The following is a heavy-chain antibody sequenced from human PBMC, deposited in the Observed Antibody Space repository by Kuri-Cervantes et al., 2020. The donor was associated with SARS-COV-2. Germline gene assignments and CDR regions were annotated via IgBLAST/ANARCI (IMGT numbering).Heavy chain of an antibody. D-gene: IGHD5-12*01. CDR3: VRVGAYSGYDFDS. J-gene: IGHJ4*02. Sequence: GGSLRLSCAASGFIFSRYSMNWVRQAPGKGLEWVSYISSSSSTIYYIDSVKGRFTISRDNAKNSLYLRMNSLRAEDTAVYYCVRVGAYSGYDFDSWGQGTLVTVSS. CDR1: GFIFSRYS. CDR2: ISSSSSTI. V-gene: IGHV3-48*01.